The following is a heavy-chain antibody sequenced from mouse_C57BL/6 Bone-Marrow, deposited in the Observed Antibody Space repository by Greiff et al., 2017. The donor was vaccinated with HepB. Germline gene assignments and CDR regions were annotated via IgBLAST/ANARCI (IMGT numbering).Heavy chain of an antibody. V-gene: IGHV5-4*01. CDR1: GFTFSSYA. CDR3: AREETFSLGPWFAY. D-gene: IGHD6-5*01. Sequence: DVHLVESGGGLVKPGGSLKLSCAASGFTFSSYAMSWVRQTPEKRLEWVATISDGGSYTYYPDNVKGRFTISRDNAKNNLYLQMSHLKSEDTAMYYCAREETFSLGPWFAYWGQGTLVTVSA. J-gene: IGHJ3*01. CDR2: ISDGGSYT.